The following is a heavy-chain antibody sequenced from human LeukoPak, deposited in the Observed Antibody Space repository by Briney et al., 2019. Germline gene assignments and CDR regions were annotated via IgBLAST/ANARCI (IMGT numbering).Heavy chain of an antibody. Sequence: PGGALRLSGAAPGFAFTKFALVGARQAPGKGLEWVPGISNFGDRAYYADSVKGRFTISRDNSKSALFLQMISLRAEDTAVYFCAKDAPRTSGWFFLEYWGQGILVTVSS. CDR3: AKDAPRTSGWFFLEY. CDR2: ISNFGDRA. V-gene: IGHV3-23*01. CDR1: GFAFTKFA. D-gene: IGHD6-19*01. J-gene: IGHJ4*02.